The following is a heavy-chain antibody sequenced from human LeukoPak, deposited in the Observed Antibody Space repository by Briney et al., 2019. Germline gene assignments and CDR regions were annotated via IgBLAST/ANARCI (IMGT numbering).Heavy chain of an antibody. J-gene: IGHJ4*02. CDR1: GGSISSYY. CDR2: IFTSGNT. V-gene: IGHV4-59*13. D-gene: IGHD3-22*01. CDR3: ARDQDSSGYYLHY. Sequence: SETLSLTCTVSGGSISSYYWSWIRQPPGKGLEWIGYIFTSGNTNYNPSLKSRVHISVDTSKNQFSLRLTSVTAADTALYYCARDQDSSGYYLHYWGQGTLVTVSS.